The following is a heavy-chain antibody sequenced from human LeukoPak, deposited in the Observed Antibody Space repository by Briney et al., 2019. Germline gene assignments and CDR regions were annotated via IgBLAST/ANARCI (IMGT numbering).Heavy chain of an antibody. CDR3: ARDQGTPGYSSGWVLN. Sequence: PGGSLRLSCAASGFTFSNYGMNWVRQAPGKGLEWVSYISTASTIIYYAGSVKGRFTISRDNSKNTLYLQMNSLRAEDTAVYYCARDQGTPGYSSGWVLNWGQGTLVTVSS. CDR1: GFTFSNYG. D-gene: IGHD6-19*01. J-gene: IGHJ4*02. V-gene: IGHV3-48*01. CDR2: ISTASTII.